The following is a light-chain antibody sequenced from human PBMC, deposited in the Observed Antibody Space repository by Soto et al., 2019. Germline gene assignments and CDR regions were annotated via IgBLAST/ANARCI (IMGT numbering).Light chain of an antibody. CDR1: QSVSSN. Sequence: EIVMTQSPATLSVSPGERATLSFGASQSVSSNVAWYQQQPGQAPRLLIYGASTRATGIPARFSGSGSGTEFTLTISRLQSEDFAVYYCQQYNNLWTFGQGTKVDIK. CDR2: GAS. CDR3: QQYNNLWT. J-gene: IGKJ1*01. V-gene: IGKV3-15*01.